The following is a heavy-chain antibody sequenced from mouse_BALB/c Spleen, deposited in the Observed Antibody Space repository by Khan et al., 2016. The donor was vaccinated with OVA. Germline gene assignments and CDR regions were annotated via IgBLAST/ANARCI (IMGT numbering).Heavy chain of an antibody. V-gene: IGHV2-6-5*01. J-gene: IGHJ4*01. CDR3: AKGVWSYYYTLDY. CDR2: IWGGGST. Sequence: VRLVETGPGLVAPSQNLSITCTVSGFSLSDYGVSWIRQPPGKGLEWLGVIWGGGSTYYNSALKSRLSISKDNSKSQVFLKMSSLQSDDTAMFYCAKGVWSYYYTLDYWGQGTSVTVSS. CDR1: GFSLSDYG.